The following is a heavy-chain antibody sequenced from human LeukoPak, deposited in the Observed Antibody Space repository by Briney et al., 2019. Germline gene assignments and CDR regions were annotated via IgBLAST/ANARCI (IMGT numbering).Heavy chain of an antibody. J-gene: IGHJ4*02. CDR2: ISYDGSNK. D-gene: IGHD2-15*01. CDR3: AKDHSR. V-gene: IGHV3-30*18. CDR1: GFTFSSYG. Sequence: QAGGSLRLSCAASGFTFSSYGMHWVRQAPGKGLEWVAVISYDGSNKYYADSVKGRFTISRDNSKNTLYLQMNSLRAEDAAVYYCAKDHSRWGQGTLVTVSS.